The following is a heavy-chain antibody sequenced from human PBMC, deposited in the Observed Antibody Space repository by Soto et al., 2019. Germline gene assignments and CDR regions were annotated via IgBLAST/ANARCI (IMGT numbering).Heavy chain of an antibody. J-gene: IGHJ3*02. D-gene: IGHD2-15*01. V-gene: IGHV4-38-2*01. CDR1: ASSISSAYF. CDR2: IFHTGGT. Sequence: SETLSLTCAVSASSISSAYFWGWIRQPPGKGLEWIATIFHTGGTYYNPSLKSRVTISVDTSNNQFSLRLNSVTAADTALYFCARTWLAGGTPADAFDTWGQGTMVTVSS. CDR3: ARTWLAGGTPADAFDT.